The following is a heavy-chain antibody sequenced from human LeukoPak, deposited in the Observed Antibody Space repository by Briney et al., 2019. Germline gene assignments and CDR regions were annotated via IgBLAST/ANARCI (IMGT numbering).Heavy chain of an antibody. Sequence: GGSLRLFCGGSGFIFSRYWMHWVRHVPGRGLVWVSRIIPDSSNASYADSVKGRFTISRDNAKHTLYMQMSSLRDEDTAVYYCSADTVGVHDFWGQGTLVTVSS. J-gene: IGHJ4*02. V-gene: IGHV3-74*01. D-gene: IGHD3-10*01. CDR1: GFIFSRYW. CDR3: SADTVGVHDF. CDR2: IIPDSSNA.